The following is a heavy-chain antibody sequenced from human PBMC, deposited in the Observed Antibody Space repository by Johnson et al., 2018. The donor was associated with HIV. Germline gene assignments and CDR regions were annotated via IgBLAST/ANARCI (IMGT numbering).Heavy chain of an antibody. V-gene: IGHV3-33*06. D-gene: IGHD3-16*01. Sequence: VQLVESGGGVVQPGRSLRLSCAASGFTFSSYGMHWVRQAPGKGLEWVALIWYDGSNKYYADSVKGRFTISRDNSKNTLYLQMNSLRAEDTAVYYCAKDNPRLGGAFDIWGQGTMVTVSS. CDR2: IWYDGSNK. CDR1: GFTFSSYG. CDR3: AKDNPRLGGAFDI. J-gene: IGHJ3*02.